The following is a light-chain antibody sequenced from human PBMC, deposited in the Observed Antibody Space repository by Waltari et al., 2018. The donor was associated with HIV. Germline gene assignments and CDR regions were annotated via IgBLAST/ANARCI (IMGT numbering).Light chain of an antibody. CDR1: ASPMQY. CDR2: KGS. Sequence: SSELTQPLSVSVSPGQTAKITCSGDASPMQYSYWYQQKPGQAPVLVIYKGSERPSGIPGRFSGSSSGATVTLTVSGVQAEDEADYYCQSAHRNAKVFGGGTKLTVL. V-gene: IGLV3-25*03. CDR3: QSAHRNAKV. J-gene: IGLJ3*02.